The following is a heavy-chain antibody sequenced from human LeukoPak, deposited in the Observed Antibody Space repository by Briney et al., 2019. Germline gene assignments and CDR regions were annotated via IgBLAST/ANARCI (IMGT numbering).Heavy chain of an antibody. D-gene: IGHD3-16*02. CDR1: EFTFSSYS. CDR3: ARAAKWGFYHYYMDV. Sequence: TGGSLRLSCVASEFTFSSYSMIWVRQAPGKGLEWISYISNGSGNRYYADSVKGRFTISRDNAKNLLYLQMNNLRADDTAVYYCARAAKWGFYHYYMDVWGKGTTVAVSS. J-gene: IGHJ6*03. V-gene: IGHV3-48*01. CDR2: ISNGSGNR.